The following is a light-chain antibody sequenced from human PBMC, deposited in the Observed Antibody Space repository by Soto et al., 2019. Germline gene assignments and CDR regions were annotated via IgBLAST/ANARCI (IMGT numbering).Light chain of an antibody. CDR2: WAS. Sequence: DFVMTQSPDSLAVSLGERATINCKSSQSVLFGSNNYLVWYQQKSGQPPKLLINWASTRESGVPDRFSGSGSGTDFTLTISSLQAEDVAVYYCQRYYGTPLTFGGGTKVEIK. CDR1: QSVLFGSNNY. CDR3: QRYYGTPLT. V-gene: IGKV4-1*01. J-gene: IGKJ4*01.